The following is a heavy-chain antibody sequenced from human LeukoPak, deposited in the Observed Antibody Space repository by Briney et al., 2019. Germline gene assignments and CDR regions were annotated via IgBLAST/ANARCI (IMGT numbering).Heavy chain of an antibody. V-gene: IGHV4-39*01. Sequence: SETLSLTCTVSGGSISSSSYYWGWIRQPPGKGLEWIWRIYYSGSTYYNPSLKSRVTISVDTSKNEFSLKVSSVTAADTAVYYWARHCGCGDCLDAFDIWGQGTMVTVSS. CDR3: ARHCGCGDCLDAFDI. D-gene: IGHD2-21*02. CDR1: GGSISSSSYY. J-gene: IGHJ3*02. CDR2: IYYSGST.